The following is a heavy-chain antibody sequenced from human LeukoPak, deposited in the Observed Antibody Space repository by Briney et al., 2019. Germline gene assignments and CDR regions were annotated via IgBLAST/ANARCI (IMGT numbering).Heavy chain of an antibody. D-gene: IGHD3-22*01. V-gene: IGHV3-30*02. CDR2: IQYDGSNE. CDR3: AKDPTHYRVWDYYETIGLSY. CDR1: RFTFSSYG. J-gene: IGHJ4*02. Sequence: GGSLRLSCAASRFTFSSYGMHWVRQAPGKGLEWVAYIQYDGSNEQYADSVKGRFSISRDSSKNILYLQMNSLRAEDTAVYYCAKDPTHYRVWDYYETIGLSYWGQGTLVTVSS.